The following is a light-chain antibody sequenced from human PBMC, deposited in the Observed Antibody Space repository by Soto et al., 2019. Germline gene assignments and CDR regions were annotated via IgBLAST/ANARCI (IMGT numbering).Light chain of an antibody. CDR2: DAS. CDR3: QQFQSYAFT. Sequence: AIQLTQSPSSLSASVGDRVTITCRASQGISSALARYQHKPGRAPRLLIYDASSLQSGVSSRFSGSGSGTDFTLTISSLQPADFATYYWQQFQSYAFTCGGGTKLDIK. CDR1: QGISSA. V-gene: IGKV1-13*02. J-gene: IGKJ4*01.